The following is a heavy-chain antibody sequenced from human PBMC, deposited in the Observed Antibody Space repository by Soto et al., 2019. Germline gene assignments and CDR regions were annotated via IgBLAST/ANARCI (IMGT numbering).Heavy chain of an antibody. CDR2: IWYDGSNK. Sequence: GGSLRLSCAASGFTFSSYGMHWVRQAPGKGLEWVAVIWYDGSNKYYADSVKGRFTISRDNSKNTLYLQMNSLRAEDTAVYYCARSVRSGWPHGYYYYGMDVWGQGTTVTVSS. CDR3: ARSVRSGWPHGYYYYGMDV. V-gene: IGHV3-33*01. D-gene: IGHD6-19*01. CDR1: GFTFSSYG. J-gene: IGHJ6*02.